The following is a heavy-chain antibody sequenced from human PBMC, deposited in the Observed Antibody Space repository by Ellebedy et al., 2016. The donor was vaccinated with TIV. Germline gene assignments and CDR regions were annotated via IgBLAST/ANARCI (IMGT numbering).Heavy chain of an antibody. CDR1: GYTFTGYF. J-gene: IGHJ1*01. V-gene: IGHV1-46*01. CDR3: ARLSDRGEH. Sequence: ASVKVSCKASGYTFTGYFLQWVRQAPGQGLEWMRIINPSGGSTRYTQKFQGRVTLTRDKSTSTVYMELTSLKSEDTAVYYCARLSDRGEHWGQGTLVTVSS. D-gene: IGHD1-14*01. CDR2: INPSGGST.